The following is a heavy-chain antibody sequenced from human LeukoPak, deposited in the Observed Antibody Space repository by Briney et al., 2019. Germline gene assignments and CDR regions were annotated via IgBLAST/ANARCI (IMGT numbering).Heavy chain of an antibody. CDR3: AKASRSFSSGWYSPDY. CDR2: ISGSGGST. D-gene: IGHD6-19*01. V-gene: IGHV3-23*01. CDR1: GFTFSSYA. Sequence: GGSLRLSCAASGFTFSSYAMSWVRQAPGKGLEWVSAISGSGGSTYYADSVKGRFTISRDNSKNTLYLQMSSLRAEDTAVYYCAKASRSFSSGWYSPDYWGQGTLVTVSS. J-gene: IGHJ4*02.